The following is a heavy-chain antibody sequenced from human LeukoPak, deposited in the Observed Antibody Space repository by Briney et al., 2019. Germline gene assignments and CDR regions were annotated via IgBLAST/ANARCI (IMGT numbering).Heavy chain of an antibody. CDR2: IIPILGIA. CDR3: ARNSGDY. J-gene: IGHJ4*02. D-gene: IGHD2/OR15-2a*01. CDR1: GGTFSSYA. Sequence: ASVKVSCKASGGTFSSYAISWERQAPGQGLEWMGRIIPILGIANYAQKLQGRVTMTTDTSTSTAYMELRSLRSDDTAVYYCARNSGDYWGQGTLVTVSS. V-gene: IGHV1-69*04.